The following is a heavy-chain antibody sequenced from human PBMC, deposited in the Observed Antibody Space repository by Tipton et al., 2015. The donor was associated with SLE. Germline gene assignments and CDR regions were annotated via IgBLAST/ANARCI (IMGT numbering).Heavy chain of an antibody. D-gene: IGHD6-25*01. CDR1: GGSISSYY. CDR3: ARRGGDAFDI. V-gene: IGHV4-59*01. CDR2: IYYSGST. Sequence: TLSLTCTVSGGSISSYYWSWIRQPPGKGLEWIGYIYYSGSTKYNPSLKSRVTISVDTSKNQFSLKLSSVTAADTAVYYCARRGGDAFDIWGQVTMVTVSS. J-gene: IGHJ3*02.